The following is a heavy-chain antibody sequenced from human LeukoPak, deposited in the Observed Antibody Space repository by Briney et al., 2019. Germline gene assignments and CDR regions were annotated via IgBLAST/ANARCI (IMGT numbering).Heavy chain of an antibody. D-gene: IGHD2-8*01. V-gene: IGHV1-69*04. CDR1: GGTFSSCA. J-gene: IGHJ2*01. Sequence: SVKVSCKASGGTFSSCAISWVRQAPGQGLEWMGRIIPILGIANYAQKFQGRVTITADKTTSTAYMELSSLRTEDTAVYYCARDSNGPYWYFDLWGRGTLVTVSS. CDR2: IIPILGIA. CDR3: ARDSNGPYWYFDL.